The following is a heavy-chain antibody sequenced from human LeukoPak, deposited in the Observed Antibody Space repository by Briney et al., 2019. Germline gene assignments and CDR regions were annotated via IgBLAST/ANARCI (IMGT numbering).Heavy chain of an antibody. D-gene: IGHD3-22*01. Sequence: GGSLRLSCEASGFSVSNYYMVWVRQPPGKGLECISYIPNDDSVIYYADSVRGRLSVSRDSAKNSLSLQLNGLRAEDTAVYYCAREQWFRWEYWGQGILVTVSS. J-gene: IGHJ4*02. CDR1: GFSVSNYY. V-gene: IGHV3-11*01. CDR2: IPNDDSVI. CDR3: AREQWFRWEY.